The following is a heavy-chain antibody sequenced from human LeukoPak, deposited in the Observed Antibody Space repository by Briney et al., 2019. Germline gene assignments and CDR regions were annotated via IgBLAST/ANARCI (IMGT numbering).Heavy chain of an antibody. CDR1: GGSISSYY. CDR2: IYYSGST. V-gene: IGHV4-59*01. Sequence: SETLSLTCTVSGGSISSYYWSWIRQPPGKGLEWIGYIYYSGSTNYNPSLKSRVTISVDTSKNQFSLKLSSVTAADTAVYYCAKDRGVRGLVGSRVVNGFIFDYWGQGTLVTVSS. J-gene: IGHJ4*02. CDR3: AKDRGVRGLVGSRVVNGFIFDY. D-gene: IGHD3-10*01.